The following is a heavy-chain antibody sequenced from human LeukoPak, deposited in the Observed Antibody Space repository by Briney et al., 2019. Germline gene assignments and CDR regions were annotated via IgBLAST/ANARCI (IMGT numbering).Heavy chain of an antibody. V-gene: IGHV3-11*01. CDR1: GFTFSDYY. CDR3: ARDRFSRSYPLDC. J-gene: IGHJ4*02. D-gene: IGHD1-26*01. CDR2: ISSGSTI. Sequence: GGSLRLSCAASGFTFSDYYMTWIRQAPGKGLEWVSYISSGSTIYYADSVKGRFTISRDNAKNSLYLQMNSLRAEDTAVYFCARDRFSRSYPLDCWGQGTLVTVSS.